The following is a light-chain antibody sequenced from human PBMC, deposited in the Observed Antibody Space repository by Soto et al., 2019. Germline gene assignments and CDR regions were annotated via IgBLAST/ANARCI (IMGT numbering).Light chain of an antibody. J-gene: IGLJ1*01. Sequence: QSVLIQPASVSGSPGQSITVSCTGTSSDVGGYGFVSWYQQHPGKAPTLVIYDVSNRPSGISNRFSGSKSGDTASLTISGLQAEDEADYYCSSYSSIGPTYVFGTGTKVTVL. CDR1: SSDVGGYGF. CDR3: SSYSSIGPTYV. CDR2: DVS. V-gene: IGLV2-14*03.